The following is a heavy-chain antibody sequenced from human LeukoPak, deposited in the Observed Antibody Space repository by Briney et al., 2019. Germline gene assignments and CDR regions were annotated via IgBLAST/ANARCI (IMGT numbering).Heavy chain of an antibody. D-gene: IGHD3-22*01. CDR1: GGSFIGYY. CDR2: INHSGST. CDR3: ARVQVLYDTKFDY. J-gene: IGHJ4*02. Sequence: PSETLSLTCAVCGGSFIGYYWSWIRQPPGKGLEWIGKINHSGSTNYNPSLKSRVTISVDTSKNQFSLKLSSVTAADTAVYYCARVQVLYDTKFDYWGQGTLVTVSS. V-gene: IGHV4-34*01.